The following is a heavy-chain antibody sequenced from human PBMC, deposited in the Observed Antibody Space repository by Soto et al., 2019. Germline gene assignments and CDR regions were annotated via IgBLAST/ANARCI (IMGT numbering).Heavy chain of an antibody. Sequence: SQTLSLTCAISGDSVSSNSAAWNWIRQSPSRGLEWLGRTYYRSKWYNDYAVSVKNRITINPDTSKNQFSLQLNSVTPEDTAVYYCARGGAGDHYYYYYGMDVWGQGTTVTVSS. CDR1: GDSVSSNSAA. J-gene: IGHJ6*02. CDR2: TYYRSKWYN. V-gene: IGHV6-1*01. CDR3: ARGGAGDHYYYYYGMDV. D-gene: IGHD3-10*01.